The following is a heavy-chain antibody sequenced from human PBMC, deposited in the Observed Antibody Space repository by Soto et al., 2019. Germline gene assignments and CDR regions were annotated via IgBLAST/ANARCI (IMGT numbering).Heavy chain of an antibody. J-gene: IGHJ6*02. CDR2: IIPFFGPT. Sequence: QEQLVQSGAEVRRPGSSVKVSCKAPGGTFTSYTLSWVRQTPGQGLEWVGGIIPFFGPTNSAQKFQGRVTINADESTSTGYMEPSILRSEDTAVYYCAIILTEFGGGISPYYYNGLDVWGQGTTVTVSS. CDR3: AIILTEFGGGISPYYYNGLDV. D-gene: IGHD3-16*01. V-gene: IGHV1-69*01. CDR1: GGTFTSYT.